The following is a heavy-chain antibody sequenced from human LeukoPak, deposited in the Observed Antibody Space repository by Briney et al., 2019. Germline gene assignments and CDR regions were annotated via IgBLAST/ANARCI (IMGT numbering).Heavy chain of an antibody. CDR2: IYYSGST. CDR1: GGSISSSSYY. J-gene: IGHJ4*02. V-gene: IGHV4-39*01. D-gene: IGHD2-15*01. CDR3: ARHRRCSGGSCYGDPSDY. Sequence: SETLSLTCTVSGGSISSSSYYWGWIRQPPGKGLEWIGSIYYSGSTYYNPSLKRRVTISVDTSKNQFSLKLSSVTAADTAVYYCARHRRCSGGSCYGDPSDYWGQGTLVTVSS.